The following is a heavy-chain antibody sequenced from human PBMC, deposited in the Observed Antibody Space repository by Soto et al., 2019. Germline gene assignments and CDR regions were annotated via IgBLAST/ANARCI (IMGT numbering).Heavy chain of an antibody. D-gene: IGHD3-10*01. V-gene: IGHV1-18*01. CDR1: GYTFTSYG. CDR3: AREGSGSYLWGTDYYYYGMDV. Sequence: QVQLVQSGAEVKKPGASVKVSCKASGYTFTSYGISWVRQAPGQGLEWMGWISAYNGNTNYAQKLQGRVTMITDTSTSTAYMELRSLRSDDTAVYYCAREGSGSYLWGTDYYYYGMDVWGQGTTVTVSS. J-gene: IGHJ6*02. CDR2: ISAYNGNT.